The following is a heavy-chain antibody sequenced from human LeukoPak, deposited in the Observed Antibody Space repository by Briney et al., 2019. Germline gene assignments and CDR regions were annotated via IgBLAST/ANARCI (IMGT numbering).Heavy chain of an antibody. CDR2: INSDGSST. J-gene: IGHJ4*02. CDR1: GFTFSSYW. Sequence: GGSLRLSCAASGFTFSSYWMHWVRQAPGKGLVWVSRINSDGSSTTYADSVEGRFTISRDNAKNTLYLQMNSLRAEDTAVYYCARAGGYNYGYGFDYWGQGTPVTVSS. V-gene: IGHV3-74*01. D-gene: IGHD5-18*01. CDR3: ARAGGYNYGYGFDY.